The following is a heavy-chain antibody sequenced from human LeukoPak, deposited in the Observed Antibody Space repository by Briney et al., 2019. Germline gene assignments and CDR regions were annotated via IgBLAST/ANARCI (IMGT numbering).Heavy chain of an antibody. Sequence: GGSLRLSCAASGFTFSSYWMSWVRQAPGKGLDWVANIKQDGSEKYYVDSVKGRSTISRDNAKNSLYLQMNSLRAEDTAVYYCAREVYCSSTSCYTGYFQHWGQGTLVTVSS. CDR1: GFTFSSYW. V-gene: IGHV3-7*01. CDR2: IKQDGSEK. J-gene: IGHJ1*01. D-gene: IGHD2-2*02. CDR3: AREVYCSSTSCYTGYFQH.